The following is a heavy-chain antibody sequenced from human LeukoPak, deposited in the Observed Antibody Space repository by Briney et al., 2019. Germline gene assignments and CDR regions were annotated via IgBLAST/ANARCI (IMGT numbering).Heavy chain of an antibody. CDR3: ARVYSSGWSY. J-gene: IGHJ4*02. CDR1: GFTFSSYE. Sequence: PGGSLRLSCAASGFTFSSYEMNWVRQAPGKGLEWVSYILNSGTTTYYADSVKGRFTISRDNAKKSLYLQMNSLRAEDTAVYYCARVYSSGWSYWGQGTLVTVSS. CDR2: ILNSGTTT. D-gene: IGHD6-19*01. V-gene: IGHV3-48*03.